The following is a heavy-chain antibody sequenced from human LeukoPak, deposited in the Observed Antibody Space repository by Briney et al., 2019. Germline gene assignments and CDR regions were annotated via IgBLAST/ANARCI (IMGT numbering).Heavy chain of an antibody. J-gene: IGHJ3*02. CDR2: INHSGST. CDR3: ARTPIVVVTSDAFDI. CDR1: GGSFSGYY. Sequence: PSETLSLTCAVYGGSFSGYYWSWIRQPPGKGLEWIGEINHSGSTYYNPSLKSRVTISVDTSKNQFSLNLTSVTAADTAVYYCARTPIVVVTSDAFDIWGQGTMVTVSS. V-gene: IGHV4-34*01. D-gene: IGHD3-22*01.